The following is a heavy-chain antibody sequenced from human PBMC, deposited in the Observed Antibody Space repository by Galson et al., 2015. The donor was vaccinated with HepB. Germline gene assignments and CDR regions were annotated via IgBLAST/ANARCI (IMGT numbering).Heavy chain of an antibody. V-gene: IGHV4-39*01. CDR2: IYYSGST. CDR1: GGSISSSSYY. CDR3: ASCIAAAGHFNWFDP. J-gene: IGHJ5*02. Sequence: SETLSLTCTVSGGSISSSSYYWGWIRQPPGKGLEWIGSIYYSGSTYYNPSLKSRVTISVDTSKNQFSLKLSSVTAADTAVYYCASCIAAAGHFNWFDPWGQGTLVTVSS. D-gene: IGHD6-13*01.